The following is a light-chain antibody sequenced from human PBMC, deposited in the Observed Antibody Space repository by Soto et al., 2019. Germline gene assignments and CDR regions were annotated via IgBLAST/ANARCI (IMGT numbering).Light chain of an antibody. CDR1: LNINTF. J-gene: IGKJ3*01. CDR3: QQSYTTPLT. CDR2: GAS. Sequence: DIQMTQSPSSLSASVGDGVTITCRASLNINTFLNWYQQKPGKAPKLLIYGASNLPSGVPSRFSGSRSGTECTLNISSLQPEDFGTYYCQQSYTTPLTFGPGTKVDI. V-gene: IGKV1-39*01.